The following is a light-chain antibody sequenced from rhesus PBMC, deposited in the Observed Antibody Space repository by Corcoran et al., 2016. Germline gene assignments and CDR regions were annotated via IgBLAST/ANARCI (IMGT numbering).Light chain of an antibody. V-gene: IGKV3S9*01. CDR1: QTINNY. CDR2: GAS. CDR3: QQYNDWWT. Sequence: EIVMTQSPATLSLSPGERATLSCRASQTINNYVAWYQQKPEQAPRLLIYGASSRATGMPDRFSGRGSGTDFILTISSLEPGDVGIYYCQQYNDWWTFGQGTKVDIK. J-gene: IGKJ1*01.